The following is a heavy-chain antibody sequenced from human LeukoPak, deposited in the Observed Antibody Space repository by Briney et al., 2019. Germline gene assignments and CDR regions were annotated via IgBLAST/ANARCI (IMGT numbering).Heavy chain of an antibody. CDR2: IYYSGST. CDR3: ASLDRGYSSSWFDY. J-gene: IGHJ4*02. Sequence: SETLSLTCTVSGGSISSYYWSWIRQPPGKGLEWIGYIYYSGSTNYNPSLKSRVTISVETSKNQFSLKLSSVTAADTAVYYCASLDRGYSSSWFDYWGQGTLVTVSS. CDR1: GGSISSYY. D-gene: IGHD6-13*01. V-gene: IGHV4-59*08.